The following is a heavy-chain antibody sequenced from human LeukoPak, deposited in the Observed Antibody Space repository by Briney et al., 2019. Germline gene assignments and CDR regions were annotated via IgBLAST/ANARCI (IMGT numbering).Heavy chain of an antibody. V-gene: IGHV3-48*01. CDR1: GFTFSDYN. CDR3: ARGVIAAAGKSPKPLGY. CDR2: ISSSSSTI. J-gene: IGHJ4*02. Sequence: PGGSLRLSCAASGFTFSDYNMNWVRQAPGKGLEWVSYISSSSSTIYYADSVKGRFTISRDNSKNTLYLQMNSLRAEDTAVYYCARGVIAAAGKSPKPLGYWGQGTLVTVSS. D-gene: IGHD6-13*01.